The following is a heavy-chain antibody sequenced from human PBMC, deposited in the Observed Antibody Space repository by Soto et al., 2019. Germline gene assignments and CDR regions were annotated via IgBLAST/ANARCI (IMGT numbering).Heavy chain of an antibody. D-gene: IGHD2-15*01. Sequence: SGPTLVNPTQTLTLTCTFSGSSLSTSGMCVSWIRQPPGKALEWLALIDWDDDKYYSTSLKTRLTISKDTSKNQVVLTMTNMDPVDTATYYCARTPLYCSGGSCFSNYYYGMDVWGQGTTVTVSS. V-gene: IGHV2-70*01. CDR2: IDWDDDK. J-gene: IGHJ6*02. CDR3: ARTPLYCSGGSCFSNYYYGMDV. CDR1: GSSLSTSGMC.